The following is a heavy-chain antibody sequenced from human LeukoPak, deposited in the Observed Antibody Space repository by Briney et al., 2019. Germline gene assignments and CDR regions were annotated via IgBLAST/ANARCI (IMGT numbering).Heavy chain of an antibody. CDR1: GFAFEDYA. CDR2: ITWNGDAT. J-gene: IGHJ4*02. V-gene: IGHV3-43D*04. CDR3: AKDRGIAAPDYYFDY. D-gene: IGHD6-6*01. Sequence: PGGSLRLSCAASGFAFEDYAMYWVRQAPGKGLEWVSLITWNGDATYYADSVKGRFTISRDTRKKSLYLQMHSLRAEDTAFYYCAKDRGIAAPDYYFDYWGQGTLVTVSS.